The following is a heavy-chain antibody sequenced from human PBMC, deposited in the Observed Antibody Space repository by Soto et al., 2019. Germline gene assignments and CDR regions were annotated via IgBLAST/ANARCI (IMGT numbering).Heavy chain of an antibody. J-gene: IGHJ3*02. Sequence: QVRLQEWGPGLVKPSQTLSLKCSVSGGSITTGGRYWSWIRQLPGKGLEWIGDIYYSGNTYYSASLKSRVTISVEAAKTQFSLKLSSVTAADTAVYYCAQALVFTGGDGFDIWGQGRLVTVSS. V-gene: IGHV4-31*02. CDR1: GGSITTGGRY. CDR2: IYYSGNT. D-gene: IGHD1-1*01. CDR3: AQALVFTGGDGFDI.